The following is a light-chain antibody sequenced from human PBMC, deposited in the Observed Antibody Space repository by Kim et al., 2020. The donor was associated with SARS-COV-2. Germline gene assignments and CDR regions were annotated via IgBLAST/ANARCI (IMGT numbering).Light chain of an antibody. Sequence: EIVLTQSPGTLSLSPGERATLSCRASQSVASNHLAWFQQKPGPAPRLLIYGTSNRATCIPDRFSASESGTDFTLTISRLEPEDSAVYYCQQYDRSPYTFGQGSKLVI. CDR1: QSVASNH. CDR3: QQYDRSPYT. CDR2: GTS. J-gene: IGKJ2*01. V-gene: IGKV3-20*01.